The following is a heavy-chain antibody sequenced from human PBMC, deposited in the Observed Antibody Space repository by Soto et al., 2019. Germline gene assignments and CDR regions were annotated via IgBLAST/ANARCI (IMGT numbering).Heavy chain of an antibody. CDR3: AREVDIVASFYYYGMDV. V-gene: IGHV3-48*03. J-gene: IGHJ6*02. CDR1: GFIFSDYD. CDR2: ISSSGSTI. D-gene: IGHD5-12*01. Sequence: PGGSLRLSCAAAGFIFSDYDMNWVRQAPGKGLEWVSYISSSGSTIDYADSVKGRFTISRDNTKNSLYLQMTSLRAEDTAVYYCAREVDIVASFYYYGMDVWGQGTTVTVSS.